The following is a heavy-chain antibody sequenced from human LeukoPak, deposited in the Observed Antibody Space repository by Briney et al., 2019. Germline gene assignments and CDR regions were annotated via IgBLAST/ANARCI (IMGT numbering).Heavy chain of an antibody. V-gene: IGHV4-59*08. CDR3: ARRSGLLWFGEKYYDGLDV. CDR2: IYYSGST. J-gene: IGHJ6*02. D-gene: IGHD3-10*01. Sequence: SETLSLTCTVSGGSISSYYWSWIRQPSGKGLEWIGYIYYSGSTNYNPSLKSRVTISVDTSKNQFSLKLSSVTAADTAVYYCARRSGLLWFGEKYYDGLDVWGQGTTVTVSS. CDR1: GGSISSYY.